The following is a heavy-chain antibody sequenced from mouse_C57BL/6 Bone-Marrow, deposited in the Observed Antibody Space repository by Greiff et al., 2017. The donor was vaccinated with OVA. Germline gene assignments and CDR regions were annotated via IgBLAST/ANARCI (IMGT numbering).Heavy chain of an antibody. V-gene: IGHV1-5*01. J-gene: IGHJ3*01. D-gene: IGHD4-1*01. CDR3: ARGEGLGSWFAC. CDR2: IYPGNSDT. CDR1: GYTFTSYW. Sequence: EVKVEESGTVLARPGASVKMSCKTSGYTFTSYWMHWVKQRPGQGLEWIGAIYPGNSDTSYNQKFKGKAKLTAVTSASTAYMELSSLTNEDSAVYYCARGEGLGSWFACWGQGALVTVAT.